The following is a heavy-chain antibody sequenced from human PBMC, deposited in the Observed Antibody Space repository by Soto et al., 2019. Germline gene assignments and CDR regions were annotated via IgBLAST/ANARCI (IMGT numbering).Heavy chain of an antibody. V-gene: IGHV2-5*02. D-gene: IGHD3-3*01. CDR2: IYWDDDK. CDR3: AHRVLRTVFGLVTTTAIYFDF. Sequence: QITLNESGPTQVKPRQTLTLTCTFSGFSLTTSGVGVGWIRQSPGKAPEWLALIYWDDDKRYSPSLKSRLTIRKDTSKSQVVRTMADLDPADTATYYCAHRVLRTVFGLVTTTAIYFDFWGQGTPVAVSS. J-gene: IGHJ4*02. CDR1: GFSLTTSGVG.